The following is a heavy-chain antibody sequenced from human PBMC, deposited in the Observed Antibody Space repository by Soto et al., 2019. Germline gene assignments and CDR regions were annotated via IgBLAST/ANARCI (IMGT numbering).Heavy chain of an antibody. CDR2: TYYRSKGYN. Sequence: QSQTLSLTCAISGDSVSSNSAAWNWIRQSPSRGLEWLGRTYYRSKGYNDYAVSVKSRITINPVTSKNQFSLQLNSVTPEDTAVYYCARELTAAWYFDLWGRGTLVTVSS. V-gene: IGHV6-1*01. CDR3: ARELTAAWYFDL. D-gene: IGHD2-15*01. J-gene: IGHJ2*01. CDR1: GDSVSSNSAA.